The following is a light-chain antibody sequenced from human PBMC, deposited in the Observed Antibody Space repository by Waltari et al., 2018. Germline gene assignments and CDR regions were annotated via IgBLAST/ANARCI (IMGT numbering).Light chain of an antibody. V-gene: IGKV1-5*03. CDR2: KAS. CDR1: QNVKNN. CDR3: QEYDSLPVT. J-gene: IGKJ4*01. Sequence: GRASQNVKNNLAWDQQAPGKAPKVLIHKASRLESGAPSRFSGSGYGTEFTLTISSLQPDDFATYYCQEYDSLPVTFGGGTKVEI.